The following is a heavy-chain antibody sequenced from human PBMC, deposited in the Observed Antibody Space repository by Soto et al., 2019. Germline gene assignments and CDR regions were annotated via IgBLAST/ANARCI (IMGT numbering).Heavy chain of an antibody. J-gene: IGHJ5*02. CDR3: ARDLYDSSGTRERWFDP. V-gene: IGHV4-59*01. CDR1: GGSISSYY. CDR2: IYYSGST. Sequence: SETLSLTCTVSGGSISSYYWSWIRQPPGKGLEWIGYIYYSGSTNYNPSLKSRVTISVDTSKNQFSLKLSSVTAADTAVYYCARDLYDSSGTRERWFDPWGQGTLVTVSS. D-gene: IGHD3-22*01.